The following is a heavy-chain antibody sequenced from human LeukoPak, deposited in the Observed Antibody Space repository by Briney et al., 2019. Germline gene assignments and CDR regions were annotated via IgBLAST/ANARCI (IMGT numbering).Heavy chain of an antibody. J-gene: IGHJ4*02. D-gene: IGHD4-17*01. CDR1: RFTFSTYD. Sequence: GGSLRLSCAASRFTFSTYDMHWVRQAPGKGLEWVAFIRYDGSNKYYADSVKGRFTISRDNSKNTLYLQMNSLRAEDTAVYYCAKEVMTTVSTIDYWGRGTLVTVSS. V-gene: IGHV3-30*02. CDR3: AKEVMTTVSTIDY. CDR2: IRYDGSNK.